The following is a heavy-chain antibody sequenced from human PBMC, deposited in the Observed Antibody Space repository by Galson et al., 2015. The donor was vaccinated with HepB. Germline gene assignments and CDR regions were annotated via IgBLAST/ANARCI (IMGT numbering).Heavy chain of an antibody. CDR1: GYTFSSYA. V-gene: IGHV7-4-1*02. CDR2: INTNTGNP. Sequence: SVKVSCKASGYTFSSYAVNWVRQAPGQGLEWMGWINTNTGNPTYAQGFIGRFDFSLDTSVSTAYLQISSLKAEHTAIYYCARQSSGWLGRVFDAWGQGTLVTVSS. CDR3: ARQSSGWLGRVFDA. D-gene: IGHD6-19*01. J-gene: IGHJ5*02.